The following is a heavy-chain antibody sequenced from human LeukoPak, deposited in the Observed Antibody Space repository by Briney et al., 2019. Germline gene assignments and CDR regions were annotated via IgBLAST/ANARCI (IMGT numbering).Heavy chain of an antibody. V-gene: IGHV3-53*01. D-gene: IGHD2-2*02. Sequence: SGGSLRLSCAASGFAVSSNYMSWVRQAPGKGLEWVSVIYGGGSTYYADSVKGRFTISRDTSKNTLNLQMNSLRAEDTAVYYCARKGGSCSSTRCYTRAFDIWGQGTMVTVSS. J-gene: IGHJ3*02. CDR1: GFAVSSNY. CDR2: IYGGGST. CDR3: ARKGGSCSSTRCYTRAFDI.